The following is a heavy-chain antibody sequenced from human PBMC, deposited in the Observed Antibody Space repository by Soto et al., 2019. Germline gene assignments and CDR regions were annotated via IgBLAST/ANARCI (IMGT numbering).Heavy chain of an antibody. Sequence: ASVKVSCKASGGTFSSYAISWVRQAPGQGLEWMGGIIPIFGTANYAQKFQGRVTITADESTSTAYMELSSLRSEDTAVYYCARKRSSGYYDSFDYWGQGTLVTV. CDR3: ARKRSSGYYDSFDY. J-gene: IGHJ4*02. D-gene: IGHD3-22*01. CDR2: IIPIFGTA. CDR1: GGTFSSYA. V-gene: IGHV1-69*13.